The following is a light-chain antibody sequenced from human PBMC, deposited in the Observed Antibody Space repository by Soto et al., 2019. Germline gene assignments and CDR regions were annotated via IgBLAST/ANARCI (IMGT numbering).Light chain of an antibody. Sequence: QSVLTQPPSVSGAPGQRVTISCTGSSSNIGAGYDVHWYQQLPGTAPKLLISGNSNRPSGVPDRFSGSKSGTSASLAITGLQAEDEADYYCQSYDSSLRSVFVGGTKLTVL. CDR1: SSNIGAGYD. CDR3: QSYDSSLRSV. V-gene: IGLV1-40*01. J-gene: IGLJ2*01. CDR2: GNS.